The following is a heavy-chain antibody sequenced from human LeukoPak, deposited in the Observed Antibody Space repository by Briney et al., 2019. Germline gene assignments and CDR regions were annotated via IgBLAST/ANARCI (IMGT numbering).Heavy chain of an antibody. D-gene: IGHD4-23*01. CDR1: VYSISSGFY. Sequence: PSETLSLTCTVSVYSISSGFYWGWIRQPPGKGLEWIGSIYHSGSTYNNPSLKSRLTMSADTSKNQFSLKLSSVTAADTAVYYCVRVHGGNWFDPWGQGTRVTVSS. CDR2: IYHSGST. V-gene: IGHV4-38-2*02. J-gene: IGHJ5*02. CDR3: VRVHGGNWFDP.